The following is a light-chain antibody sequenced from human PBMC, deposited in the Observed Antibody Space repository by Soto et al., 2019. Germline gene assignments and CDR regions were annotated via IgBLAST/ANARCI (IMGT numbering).Light chain of an antibody. CDR1: QDIDRW. CDR2: TAS. J-gene: IGKJ2*01. CDR3: LQSDTFPYT. Sequence: DIQMTQSPSSVSASVGDRVIISCRASQDIDRWLAWFQHKPGKAPKLLISTASSLQSGVPSRFSGSGSGTDFTLTIASLQFEDFATYYCLQSDTFPYTLGLGTKLEIK. V-gene: IGKV1D-12*01.